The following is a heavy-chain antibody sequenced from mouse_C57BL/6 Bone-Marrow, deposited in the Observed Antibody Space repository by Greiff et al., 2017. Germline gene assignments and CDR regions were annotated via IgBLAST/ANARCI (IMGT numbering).Heavy chain of an antibody. D-gene: IGHD1-1*01. CDR2: INPTNGGT. Sequence: VQLQQSGPELVKPGASVKISCKASGYTFTDYYMNWVKQSHGKSLEWIGDINPTNGGTRYNQKLKGKATLTVDKSSSTAYMELRSLTSEDSAVYYGAREYYSSSRYFDYWGQGTSLTVSA. CDR1: GYTFTDYY. J-gene: IGHJ2*03. CDR3: AREYYSSSRYFDY. V-gene: IGHV1-26*01.